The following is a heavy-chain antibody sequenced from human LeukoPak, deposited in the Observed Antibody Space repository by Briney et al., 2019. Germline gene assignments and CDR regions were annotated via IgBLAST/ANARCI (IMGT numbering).Heavy chain of an antibody. Sequence: GASVKVSCKVSGYTLTELSMHWVRQAPGKGLEWMGGFDPEDGETIYAQKFQGRVTMTEDTSTDTAYMELSSLRSEDTAVYYCARDGRYCSSTSCPPGDFGYYYYMDVWGKGTTVTVSS. CDR3: ARDGRYCSSTSCPPGDFGYYYYMDV. D-gene: IGHD2-2*01. V-gene: IGHV1-24*01. CDR1: GYTLTELS. CDR2: FDPEDGET. J-gene: IGHJ6*03.